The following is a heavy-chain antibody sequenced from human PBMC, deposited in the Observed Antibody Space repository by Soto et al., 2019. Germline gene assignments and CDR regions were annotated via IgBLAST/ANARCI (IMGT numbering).Heavy chain of an antibody. CDR3: AKDTNGPIKKIAAAGSIAVAGTTVFDY. V-gene: IGHV3-23*01. J-gene: IGHJ4*02. Sequence: GSLKLSCAASGXTFSSYPMSWVRQAPGKGLEWVSAIIGSGGSTYYADSVKCRFTISIQNSKNKLYLQMNSLRAQDTAVYYCAKDTNGPIKKIAAAGSIAVAGTTVFDYWGQGTLVTVS. D-gene: IGHD6-19*01. CDR2: IIGSGGST. CDR1: GXTFSSYP.